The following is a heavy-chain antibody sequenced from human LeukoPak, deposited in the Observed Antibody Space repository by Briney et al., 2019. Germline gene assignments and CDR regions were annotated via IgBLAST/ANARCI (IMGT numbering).Heavy chain of an antibody. CDR3: ATLRWGDWFDP. Sequence: GASVKVSCKVSGYTLTELSMHWVRQAPGKGLEWLGGFDPEDGETFYAQKFHGRVTMTEDTSTDTVYMELSSLRSEDTAVYYCATLRWGDWFDPWGQGTLVTVSS. J-gene: IGHJ5*02. CDR2: FDPEDGET. D-gene: IGHD3-16*01. CDR1: GYTLTELS. V-gene: IGHV1-24*01.